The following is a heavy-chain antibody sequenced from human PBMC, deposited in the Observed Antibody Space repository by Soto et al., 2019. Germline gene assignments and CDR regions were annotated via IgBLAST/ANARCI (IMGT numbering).Heavy chain of an antibody. CDR3: ARAIAARPLDIYYYYGMDV. D-gene: IGHD6-6*01. CDR2: IWYDGSNK. Sequence: ESGGGVVQPGRSLRLSCAASGFTFSSYGMHWVRQAPGKGLEWVAVIWYDGSNKYYADSVKGRFTISRDNSKNTLYLQMNSLRAEDTAVYYCARAIAARPLDIYYYYGMDVWGQGTTVTVSS. CDR1: GFTFSSYG. J-gene: IGHJ6*02. V-gene: IGHV3-33*01.